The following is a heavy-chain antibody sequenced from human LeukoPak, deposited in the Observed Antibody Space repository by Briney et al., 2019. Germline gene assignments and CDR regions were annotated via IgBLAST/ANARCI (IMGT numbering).Heavy chain of an antibody. Sequence: PGRSLRLSCAASGFTFDDYAMHWVRQAPGKGLEWVSGISWNSGSITYADSVKGRFTISRDNAKNSLYLQMKSLRAEDTALYYCAKDGSGVGYYYYYYIDVWGKGTTVTVSS. CDR1: GFTFDDYA. CDR2: ISWNSGSI. J-gene: IGHJ6*03. D-gene: IGHD2-15*01. CDR3: AKDGSGVGYYYYYYIDV. V-gene: IGHV3-9*01.